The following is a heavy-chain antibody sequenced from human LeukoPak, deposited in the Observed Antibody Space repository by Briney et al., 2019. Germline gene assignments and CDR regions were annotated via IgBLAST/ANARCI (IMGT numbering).Heavy chain of an antibody. J-gene: IGHJ4*02. CDR2: INQSGRT. Sequence: KPSETLSLTCGVYGGSFSGYYWSWIRQPPGRGLEWIGEINQSGRTNYNPSLKSRVTISVDTSKNQFSLKLTSVTAEDPGVYYCATKHSVAVAANPPYFDYWGQGTLVTVSS. V-gene: IGHV4-34*01. CDR3: ATKHSVAVAANPPYFDY. D-gene: IGHD6-19*01. CDR1: GGSFSGYY.